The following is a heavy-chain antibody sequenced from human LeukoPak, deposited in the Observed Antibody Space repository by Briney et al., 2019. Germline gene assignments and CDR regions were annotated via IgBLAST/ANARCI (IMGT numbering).Heavy chain of an antibody. CDR3: ARSYCSGSDCYDAFDI. CDR1: GYTFTGYC. Sequence: ASVKVSCKASGYTFTGYCMHWVRQAPGQGLEWMGWINPNTGGTNYAQKFQGRVTMTRDTSISTAYMELSRLRSDDTAVYFCARSYCSGSDCYDAFDIWGQGTMVTVSS. CDR2: INPNTGGT. J-gene: IGHJ3*02. V-gene: IGHV1-2*02. D-gene: IGHD2-15*01.